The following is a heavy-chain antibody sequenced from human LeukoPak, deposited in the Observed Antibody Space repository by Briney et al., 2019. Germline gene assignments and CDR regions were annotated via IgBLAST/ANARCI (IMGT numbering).Heavy chain of an antibody. CDR3: ARRNTADASIDF. CDR1: GGSIIGHW. Sequence: SETLSLTCTVSGGSIIGHWWSWIRQPPGKGLEWIGDIFYSGGSTNYNPSLKSRLTMSLDTSKNQFSLKLTSVTAADTAMYYCARRNTADASIDFWGQGTLVTASS. CDR2: IFYSGGST. V-gene: IGHV4-59*11. J-gene: IGHJ4*02. D-gene: IGHD2/OR15-2a*01.